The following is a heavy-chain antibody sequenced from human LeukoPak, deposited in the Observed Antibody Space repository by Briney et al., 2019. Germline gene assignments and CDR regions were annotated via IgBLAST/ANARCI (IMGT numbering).Heavy chain of an antibody. CDR3: ATFRRDGYNGFDY. Sequence: SVKVSCKASGGTFSSYAISWVRQAPGQGLEWMGGIIPIFGTANYAQKFLGRVTITADESTSTAYMELSSLRSEDTAVYYCATFRRDGYNGFDYWGQGTLVTVSS. J-gene: IGHJ4*02. V-gene: IGHV1-69*13. CDR1: GGTFSSYA. CDR2: IIPIFGTA. D-gene: IGHD5-24*01.